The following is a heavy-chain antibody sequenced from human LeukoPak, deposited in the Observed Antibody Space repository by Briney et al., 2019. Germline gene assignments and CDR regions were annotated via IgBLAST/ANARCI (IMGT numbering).Heavy chain of an antibody. CDR1: GGSFSGYY. J-gene: IGHJ5*02. V-gene: IGHV4-34*01. Sequence: SETLSLTCAVYGGSFSGYYLSWLRQPQGKGLEWIGEINHSGSTNYNPSLKSRVTISVDTSKNQFSLKLSSVTAADTAVYYCARGGVWLFRGNWFDPWGQGTLVTVSS. CDR2: INHSGST. D-gene: IGHD3-22*01. CDR3: ARGGVWLFRGNWFDP.